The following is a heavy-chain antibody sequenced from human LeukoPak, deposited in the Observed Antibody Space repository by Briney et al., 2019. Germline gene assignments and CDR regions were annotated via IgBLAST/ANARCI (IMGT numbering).Heavy chain of an antibody. V-gene: IGHV3-21*01. J-gene: IGHJ4*02. CDR1: GFTFSDYA. Sequence: GGSLRLSCAASGFTFSDYAMAWVRQAPGKGLEWVSSIASNNDYRYYADSLRGRFTISRDNAKNSLYLQMNSLRAEDMAVYYCARASWELPLDSWGQGTLVTVSS. CDR2: IASNNDYR. CDR3: ARASWELPLDS. D-gene: IGHD1-26*01.